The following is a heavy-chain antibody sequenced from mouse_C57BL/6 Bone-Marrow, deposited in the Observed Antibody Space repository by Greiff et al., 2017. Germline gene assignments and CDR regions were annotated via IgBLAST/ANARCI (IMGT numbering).Heavy chain of an antibody. Sequence: QVQLQQPGAELVRPGTSVKLSCKASGYTFTSYWMHWVKQRPGQGLEWIGVIDPSDSYTNYNQKFKGTATLTVDTSSSTAYMQLSSLTSEDSAVYYCARCDYDWFAYWGQGTLVTVSA. CDR1: GYTFTSYW. D-gene: IGHD2-4*01. CDR2: IDPSDSYT. J-gene: IGHJ3*01. V-gene: IGHV1-59*01. CDR3: ARCDYDWFAY.